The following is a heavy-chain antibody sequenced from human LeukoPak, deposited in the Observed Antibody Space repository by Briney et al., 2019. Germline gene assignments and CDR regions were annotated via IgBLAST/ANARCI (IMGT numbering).Heavy chain of an antibody. CDR1: GFTFSGYW. D-gene: IGHD6-13*01. J-gene: IGHJ3*02. Sequence: PGGSLRLSCAASGFTFSGYWMYWVRQAPGKGLERVSAISGSGGSTYYADSVKGRFTISRDNSKNTLYLQMNSLRAEDTAVYYCAKSGGIAAAAIDAFDIWGQGTMVTVSS. CDR3: AKSGGIAAAAIDAFDI. V-gene: IGHV3-23*01. CDR2: ISGSGGST.